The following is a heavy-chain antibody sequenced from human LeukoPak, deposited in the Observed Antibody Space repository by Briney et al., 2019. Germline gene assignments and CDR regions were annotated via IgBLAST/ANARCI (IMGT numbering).Heavy chain of an antibody. Sequence: SETLSLTCTVSGGSISSSSYYWGWIRQPPGKGLEWIGNIYYSGSTYYNPSLKSRVTISIDTSKKQFSLKLSSVTAADTAVYYCARFNPAAGTFCFDYWGQGTLVTVSS. CDR3: ARFNPAAGTFCFDY. V-gene: IGHV4-39*01. CDR1: GGSISSSSYY. CDR2: IYYSGST. J-gene: IGHJ4*02. D-gene: IGHD6-13*01.